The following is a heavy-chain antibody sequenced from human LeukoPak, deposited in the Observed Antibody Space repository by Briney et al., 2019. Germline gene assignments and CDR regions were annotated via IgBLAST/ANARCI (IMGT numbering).Heavy chain of an antibody. V-gene: IGHV1-24*01. Sequence: ASVKVSCTISGYTLTDVSMHWGRQAPGKGLEWMGGFDPEGGETIYAQKFQGRVTMTEDPSADTAYMELRSLSSEDTAVYYCGIGRKFDWLLCHHWGQGTLVTVSS. CDR1: GYTLTDVS. J-gene: IGHJ5*02. CDR2: FDPEGGET. D-gene: IGHD3-9*01. CDR3: GIGRKFDWLLCHH.